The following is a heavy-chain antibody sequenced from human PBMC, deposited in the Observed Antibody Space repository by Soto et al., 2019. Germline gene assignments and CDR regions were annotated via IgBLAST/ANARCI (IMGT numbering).Heavy chain of an antibody. V-gene: IGHV1-2*02. D-gene: IGHD3-3*01. CDR1: GYTFTGYY. J-gene: IGHJ6*02. CDR3: ARGDLWSGYYYGMDV. CDR2: INPNSGGT. Sequence: WASVKVSCKASGYTFTGYYMHWVRQAPGQGLEWMGWINPNSGGTNYAQKFQGRVTMTRDTSISTAYMELSRLRSDDTAVYYCARGDLWSGYYYGMDVWGQGTTVTVSS.